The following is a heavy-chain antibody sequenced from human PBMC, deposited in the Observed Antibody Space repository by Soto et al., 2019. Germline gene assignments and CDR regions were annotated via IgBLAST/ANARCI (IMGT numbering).Heavy chain of an antibody. J-gene: IGHJ4*02. D-gene: IGHD5-12*01. CDR1: GGSISSSSYY. Sequence: SETLSLTCTVSGGSISSSSYYWGWIRQPPGKGLEWIGSIYYSGSTYYNPSLKSRVTISVDTSKNQFSLKLSSVTAADTAVYYCARHTPAITISDHWGQGTLVTVSS. CDR3: ARHTPAITISDH. V-gene: IGHV4-39*01. CDR2: IYYSGST.